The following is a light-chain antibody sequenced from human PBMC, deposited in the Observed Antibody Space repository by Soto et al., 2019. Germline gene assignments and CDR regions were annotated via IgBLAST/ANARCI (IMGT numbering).Light chain of an antibody. CDR2: DDS. V-gene: IGLV3-21*02. J-gene: IGLJ2*01. CDR3: QMWDSSSDHVV. CDR1: NVGIKS. Sequence: SYVLTQPPSVSVAPGQTATITCGGDNVGIKSVHWYQQRPGQAPVLVVYDDSGRPSGIPARFSGFNSGNTATLTISRVEDGDEADYYCQMWDSSSDHVVFGGGTKVTVL.